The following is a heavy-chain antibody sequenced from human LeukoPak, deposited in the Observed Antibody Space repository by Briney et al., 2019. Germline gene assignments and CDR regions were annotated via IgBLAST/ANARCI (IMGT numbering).Heavy chain of an antibody. Sequence: PGGSLRLSCAPSGFSFSSYGMHCVRQAPGKGLEWVAVIWYDGSNKYCADSVKGRFTISRDNSKNTLYLQVDSLRAEDTAVYYCTRDVAHGARGYFDYWGQGTLVTVSS. CDR3: TRDVAHGARGYFDY. V-gene: IGHV3-33*01. J-gene: IGHJ4*02. CDR2: IWYDGSNK. CDR1: GFSFSSYG. D-gene: IGHD4-17*01.